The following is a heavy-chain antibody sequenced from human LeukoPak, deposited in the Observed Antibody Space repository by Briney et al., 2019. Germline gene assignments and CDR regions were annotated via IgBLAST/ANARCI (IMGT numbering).Heavy chain of an antibody. J-gene: IGHJ4*02. D-gene: IGHD6-19*01. CDR2: ISYDGSNK. V-gene: IGHV3-30*04. CDR3: ARDGTMYSSGWTGSYFDY. CDR1: GFTFSSYA. Sequence: GGPLRLSCAASGFTFSSYAMHWVRQAPGKGLEWVAVISYDGSNKYYADSVKGRFTISRDNSKNTLYLQMNSLRAEDTAVYYCARDGTMYSSGWTGSYFDYWGQGTLVTVSS.